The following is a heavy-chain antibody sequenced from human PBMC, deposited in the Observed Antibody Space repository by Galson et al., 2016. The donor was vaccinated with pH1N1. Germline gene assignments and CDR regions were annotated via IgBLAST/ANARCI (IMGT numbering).Heavy chain of an antibody. CDR3: ASRSSGQLHFDY. CDR2: INPSGVST. V-gene: IGHV1-46*01. Sequence: SVKVSCKASGYTFITYYIHWVRQTPGRGLEWLGIINPSGVSTTYAQKFQGRLTMTKDTSTSTVYMELSSLRSEDTAVYYCASRSSGQLHFDYWGQGTLVTVSS. D-gene: IGHD3-22*01. CDR1: GYTFITYY. J-gene: IGHJ4*02.